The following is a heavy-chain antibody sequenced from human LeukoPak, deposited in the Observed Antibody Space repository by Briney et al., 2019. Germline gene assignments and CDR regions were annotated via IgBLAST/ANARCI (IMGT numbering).Heavy chain of an antibody. J-gene: IGHJ4*02. CDR2: ISGSGDSI. CDR1: GYTFRNYA. Sequence: GGSLRLSCAASGYTFRNYAMSWVRQAPGKGLERVSAISGSGDSIYYADSVKGRFTISRDNSMNTLYLQMNSLRVDDTAVYYCAKDLRTYGSGIYRLPTVIFNYWGQGTLVTVSS. V-gene: IGHV3-23*01. D-gene: IGHD3-10*01. CDR3: AKDLRTYGSGIYRLPTVIFNY.